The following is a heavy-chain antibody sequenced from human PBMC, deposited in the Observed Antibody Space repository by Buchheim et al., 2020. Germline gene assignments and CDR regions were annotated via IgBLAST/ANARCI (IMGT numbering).Heavy chain of an antibody. D-gene: IGHD3-9*01. CDR3: ARPYYDILTGYHYFDY. J-gene: IGHJ4*02. V-gene: IGHV4-39*01. CDR2: IYYSGST. CDR1: GGSISSSSYY. Sequence: QLQLQESGPGLVKPSETLSLTCTVSGGSISSSSYYWGWIRQPPGKGLEWIGSIYYSGSTYYNPSLKSRVTISVDTSKNQFSLKLSSVTAADTAVYYCARPYYDILTGYHYFDYWGQGTL.